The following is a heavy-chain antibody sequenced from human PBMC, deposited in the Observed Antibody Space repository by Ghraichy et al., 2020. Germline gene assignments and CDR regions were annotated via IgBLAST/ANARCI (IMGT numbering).Heavy chain of an antibody. Sequence: SETLSLTCTVSGGSISSGGYYWSWIRQHPGKGLEWIGYIYYSGSTYYNPSLKSRVTISVDTSKNQFSLKLSSVTAADTAVYYCARWYSSSLRGAFDTWGQGTMVTVSS. CDR2: IYYSGST. CDR3: ARWYSSSLRGAFDT. J-gene: IGHJ3*02. V-gene: IGHV4-31*03. D-gene: IGHD6-13*01. CDR1: GGSISSGGYY.